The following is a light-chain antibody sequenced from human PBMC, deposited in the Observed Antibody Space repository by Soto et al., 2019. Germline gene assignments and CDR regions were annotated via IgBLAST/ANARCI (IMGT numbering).Light chain of an antibody. CDR1: SSNIGAGYD. Sequence: QSVLTQPPSVSGAPGQRVTISCTGSSSNIGAGYDVHWYQQLPGTAPKLLIYGNSNRPSGVPDRLSGSKSGTSASLDITGVQDDDEADYYCQSYDSSLSGSVVFGGGTKVTVL. V-gene: IGLV1-40*01. CDR2: GNS. J-gene: IGLJ2*01. CDR3: QSYDSSLSGSVV.